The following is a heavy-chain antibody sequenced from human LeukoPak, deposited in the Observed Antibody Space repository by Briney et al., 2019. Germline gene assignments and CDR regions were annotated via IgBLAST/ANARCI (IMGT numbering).Heavy chain of an antibody. CDR3: AKDWASGNYFDY. V-gene: IGHV3-23*01. J-gene: IGHJ4*02. Sequence: GGSLRLSCAASGFTFDNYAMSWVRQAPVKGLEWVSAIGSGGTSTYYADSVKGRFTISRDNSKNTVYLQMNSLRAEDTAVYYCAKDWASGNYFDYWGQGTLVTVSS. D-gene: IGHD1-14*01. CDR2: IGSGGTST. CDR1: GFTFDNYA.